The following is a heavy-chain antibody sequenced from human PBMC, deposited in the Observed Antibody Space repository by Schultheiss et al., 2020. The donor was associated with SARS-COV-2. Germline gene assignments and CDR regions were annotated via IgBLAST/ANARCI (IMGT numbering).Heavy chain of an antibody. CDR1: GGSISSSNW. J-gene: IGHJ4*02. D-gene: IGHD6-6*01. CDR2: IYYSGST. CDR3: ARHESSIAAAPD. Sequence: SETLSLTCAVSGGSISSSNWWSWVRQPPGKGLEWIGYIYYSGSTNYNPSLKSRVTISVDTSKNQFSLKLSSVTAADTAVYYCARHESSIAAAPDWGQGTLVTVSS. V-gene: IGHV4-4*02.